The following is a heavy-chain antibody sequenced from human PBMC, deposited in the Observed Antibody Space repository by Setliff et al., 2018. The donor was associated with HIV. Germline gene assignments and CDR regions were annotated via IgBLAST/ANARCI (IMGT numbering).Heavy chain of an antibody. V-gene: IGHV4-59*11. CDR3: ARGLDSGSYTATYFFDY. Sequence: SSETLSPTCTVSAGSLTSPYWGWIRQPPGKGLEWIGSIFYTGGVIRYNPSLKSRVTISINTSKSQLSLRLESVTPADTAEYYCARGLDSGSYTATYFFDYWVPETLLVTVSS. CDR1: AGSLTSPY. J-gene: IGHJ4*03. D-gene: IGHD1-26*01. CDR2: IFYTGGVI.